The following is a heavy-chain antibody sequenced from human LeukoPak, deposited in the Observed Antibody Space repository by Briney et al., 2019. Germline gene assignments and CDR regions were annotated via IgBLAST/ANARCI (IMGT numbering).Heavy chain of an antibody. J-gene: IGHJ4*02. Sequence: GGSLRLSCAASGFTFSTYAMRWVRQAPGKGLEWVSAIGDTTYYADSVKGRFTISRDNSKNALYLQMNNLRAEDAAIYYCAKAYAFVGANYFDYWGQGTLVTVSS. CDR2: IGDTT. V-gene: IGHV3-23*01. D-gene: IGHD1-26*01. CDR1: GFTFSTYA. CDR3: AKAYAFVGANYFDY.